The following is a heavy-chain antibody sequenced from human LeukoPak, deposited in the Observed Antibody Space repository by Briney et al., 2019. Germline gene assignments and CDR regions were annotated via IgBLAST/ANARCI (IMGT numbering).Heavy chain of an antibody. D-gene: IGHD2-15*01. CDR3: ARARSEGSSRYDAFDI. CDR1: GFTFSSYS. CDR2: ISSSRYI. J-gene: IGHJ3*02. V-gene: IGHV3-21*01. Sequence: PGGSLRLSCAASGFTFSSYSMNWVRQAPGKGLEWVSSISSSRYIYYADSVKGRFTISRDDAKNSLFLQMNSLRAEDTAVYYCARARSEGSSRYDAFDIWGQGTVVTVSS.